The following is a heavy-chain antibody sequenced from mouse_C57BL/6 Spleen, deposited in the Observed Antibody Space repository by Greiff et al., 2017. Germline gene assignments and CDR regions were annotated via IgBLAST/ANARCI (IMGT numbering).Heavy chain of an antibody. J-gene: IGHJ1*03. Sequence: EVKLMESGGGLVQPGGSLKLSCAASGFTFSDYGLHWVRQAPEKGLEWVAYISSGSSTIYYADTVKGRFTISRENAKNTLFLQMTSPWSEDTAMYYCARQDSYWYFDVWGTGTTVTVSS. V-gene: IGHV5-17*01. CDR1: GFTFSDYG. CDR2: ISSGSSTI. CDR3: ARQDSYWYFDV.